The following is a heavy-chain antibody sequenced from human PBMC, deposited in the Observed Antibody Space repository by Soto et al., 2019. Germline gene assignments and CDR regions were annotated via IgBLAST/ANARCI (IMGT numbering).Heavy chain of an antibody. J-gene: IGHJ5*02. CDR2: ISHSGTST. D-gene: IGHD3-10*01. CDR3: AKGSWVHHGSEGGNWLDP. CDR1: GVTFSNFA. Sequence: PGGSLRLSRAVSGVTFSNFAMNWVRQAPGKGLEWVSGISHSGTSTYYADSVKGRFTISRDNSKNTLYLQMNSLRAEDTAVYYCAKGSWVHHGSEGGNWLDPWGQGTLVTVSS. V-gene: IGHV3-23*01.